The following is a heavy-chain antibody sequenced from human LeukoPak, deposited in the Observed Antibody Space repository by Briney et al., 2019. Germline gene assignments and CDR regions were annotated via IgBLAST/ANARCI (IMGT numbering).Heavy chain of an antibody. Sequence: SETLSLTCTVSGGSISSYYWSWIRQPPGKGLEWIGYIYYSGSTNYNPSLKSRVTISVDTSKNQFSLKLSSVTAADTAVYYCARERPGIAVAGPRGCGFDPWGQGTLVTVSS. CDR2: IYYSGST. CDR3: ARERPGIAVAGPRGCGFDP. V-gene: IGHV4-59*01. CDR1: GGSISSYY. J-gene: IGHJ5*02. D-gene: IGHD6-19*01.